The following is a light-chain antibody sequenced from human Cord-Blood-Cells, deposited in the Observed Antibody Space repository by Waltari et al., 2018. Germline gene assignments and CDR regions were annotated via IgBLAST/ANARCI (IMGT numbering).Light chain of an antibody. J-gene: IGLJ3*02. CDR3: QVWDSSSDHRV. CDR1: NMGSKS. Sequence: SYVLTQPPSVSVAPGKTARITCGGNNMGSKSGHWYQQKPGQAPVLVIYYDSDRPSGIPERFSGSNSGNTATLTISRVEAGDEADYYCQVWDSSSDHRVFGGGTKLTVL. CDR2: YDS. V-gene: IGLV3-21*04.